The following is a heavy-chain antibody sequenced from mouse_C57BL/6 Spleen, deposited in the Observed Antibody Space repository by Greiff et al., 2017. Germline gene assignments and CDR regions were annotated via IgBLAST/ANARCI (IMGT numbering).Heavy chain of an antibody. V-gene: IGHV1-81*01. J-gene: IGHJ2*01. CDR1: GYTFTSYG. D-gene: IGHD5-1*01. Sequence: VQLQQSGAELARPGASVKLSCKASGYTFTSYGISWVKQRTGQGLEWIGEIYPRSGNTYYNEKFKGKATLTADKSSSTAYMELRSLTSEDSAVYFCAREDEYALLCFDYWGQGTTLTVSS. CDR2: IYPRSGNT. CDR3: AREDEYALLCFDY.